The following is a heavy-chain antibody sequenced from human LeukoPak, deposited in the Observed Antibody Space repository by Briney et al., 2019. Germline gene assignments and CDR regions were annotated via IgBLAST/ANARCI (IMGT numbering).Heavy chain of an antibody. CDR2: IRYDGSNK. CDR1: GFTFSSYG. J-gene: IGHJ6*02. D-gene: IGHD2-21*02. CDR3: TSLAYCGGDCLHYYYYGMDV. V-gene: IGHV3-30*02. Sequence: PGGSLRLSCAASGFTFSSYGMHWVRQAPGKGLEWVAFIRYDGSNKYYADSVKGRFTISRDNSKNTLYLQMNSLRAEDTAVYYCTSLAYCGGDCLHYYYYGMDVWGQGTTVTVSS.